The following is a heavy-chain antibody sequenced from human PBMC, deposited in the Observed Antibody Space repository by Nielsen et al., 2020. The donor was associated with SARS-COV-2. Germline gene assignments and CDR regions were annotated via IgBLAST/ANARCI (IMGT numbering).Heavy chain of an antibody. J-gene: IGHJ6*03. CDR1: GFTFSVYA. CDR3: ARVSSGKYGSGNYMDV. CDR2: IWYDGSNK. D-gene: IGHD3-10*01. V-gene: IGHV3-33*01. Sequence: GGSLRLSCAASGFTFSVYAMHWVRQAPGKGLEWVTLIWYDGSNKYYADSVKGRFTISRDNSKNTLYLQMNSLRAEDTAVYYCARVSSGKYGSGNYMDVWGKGTTVTVSS.